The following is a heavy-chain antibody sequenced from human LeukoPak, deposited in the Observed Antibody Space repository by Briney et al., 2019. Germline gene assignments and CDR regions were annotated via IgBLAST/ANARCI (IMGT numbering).Heavy chain of an antibody. V-gene: IGHV1-8*02. D-gene: IGHD6-6*01. J-gene: IGHJ4*02. CDR1: GGTFSSYA. Sequence: GASVNVSCKASGGTFSSYAISWVRQATGQGLEWMGWMNPNSGNTGYAQKFQGRVTMTRNTSISTAYMELSSLRSEDTAVYYCARGVRAFDYWGQGTLVTVSS. CDR2: MNPNSGNT. CDR3: ARGVRAFDY.